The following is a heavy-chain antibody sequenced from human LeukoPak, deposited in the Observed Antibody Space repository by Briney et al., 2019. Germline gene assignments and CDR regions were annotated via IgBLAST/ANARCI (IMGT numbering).Heavy chain of an antibody. V-gene: IGHV3-53*01. CDR2: IYSGGST. CDR3: ARDHGATYGSGSYSDAFDI. J-gene: IGHJ3*02. D-gene: IGHD3-10*01. Sequence: GSLRLSCAASGFTVSSNYMSWVRQAPWKGLEWVSVIYSGGSTYYADSVKGRFTISRDNSKNTLYLQMNSRRAEDTAVYYCARDHGATYGSGSYSDAFDIWGQGTMVTVSS. CDR1: GFTVSSNY.